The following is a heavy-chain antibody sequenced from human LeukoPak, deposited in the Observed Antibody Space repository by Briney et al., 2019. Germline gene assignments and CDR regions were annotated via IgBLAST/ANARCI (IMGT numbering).Heavy chain of an antibody. J-gene: IGHJ6*02. Sequence: GGSLRLSCAASGFTFSGYAMSWVRQAPGKGLEWVSTFGNSAHYADSVKGRFTISRDNSKNTLYLQMNSLRADDTAVYYCANHGVYSGSYSMDVWGQGTTVIVSS. CDR2: FGNSA. CDR1: GFTFSGYA. V-gene: IGHV3-23*01. D-gene: IGHD1-26*01. CDR3: ANHGVYSGSYSMDV.